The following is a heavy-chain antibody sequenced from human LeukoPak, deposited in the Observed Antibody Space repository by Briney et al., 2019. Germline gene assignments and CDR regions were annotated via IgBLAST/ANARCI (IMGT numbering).Heavy chain of an antibody. D-gene: IGHD6-13*01. CDR2: ISWNSGSI. CDR3: AKALYSSSWRLSPFDY. J-gene: IGHJ4*02. Sequence: GGSLRLSCAASAFTFDAYAMHWVRQAPGKGLEWVSGISWNSGSIAYADSVKGRFTISRDNAKNSLYLQMNSLRVEDMALYYRAKALYSSSWRLSPFDYWGQGTLVTVSS. V-gene: IGHV3-9*03. CDR1: AFTFDAYA.